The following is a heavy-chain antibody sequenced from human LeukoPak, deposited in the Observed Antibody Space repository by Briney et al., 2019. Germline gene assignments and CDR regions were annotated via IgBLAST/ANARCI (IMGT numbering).Heavy chain of an antibody. CDR1: GFTFSSYS. CDR2: ISSSSNYI. V-gene: IGHV3-21*01. CDR3: ARDADYGDYPYYFDY. J-gene: IGHJ4*02. D-gene: IGHD4-17*01. Sequence: PGGSLRLSCAASGFTFSSYSMNWVRQAPGKGLEWVSSISSSSNYIYYADSVKGRFTISRDNAKNSLYLQMNSLRAEDTAVYYCARDADYGDYPYYFDYWGQGTLVTVSS.